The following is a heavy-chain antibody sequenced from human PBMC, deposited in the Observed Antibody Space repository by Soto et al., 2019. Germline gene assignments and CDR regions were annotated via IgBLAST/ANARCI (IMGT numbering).Heavy chain of an antibody. J-gene: IGHJ4*02. CDR2: ISSSSSYT. CDR1: GFTFSDYY. D-gene: IGHD3-10*01. Sequence: PGGSLRLSCAASGFTFSDYYMSWIRQAPGKGLEWVSYISSSSSYTNYADSVKGRFTISRDNAKNSLYLQMNSLRAEDTAVYYCARPPSGSYYNGNLFDYWRQGTLVTASS. CDR3: ARPPSGSYYNGNLFDY. V-gene: IGHV3-11*06.